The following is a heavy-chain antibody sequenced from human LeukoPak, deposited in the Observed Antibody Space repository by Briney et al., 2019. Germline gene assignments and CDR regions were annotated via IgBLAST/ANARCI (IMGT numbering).Heavy chain of an antibody. Sequence: GGSLRLSCAASGFTFSNYCMHWVRQIPGKGLVWVSRICPDGTVTNYADSVKGRFTISRDNAKDMVFLQMNSLRADDTAVYYCVRDFRSADYWGQGILVTVSS. J-gene: IGHJ4*02. V-gene: IGHV3-74*01. CDR3: VRDFRSADY. CDR1: GFTFSNYC. CDR2: ICPDGTVT.